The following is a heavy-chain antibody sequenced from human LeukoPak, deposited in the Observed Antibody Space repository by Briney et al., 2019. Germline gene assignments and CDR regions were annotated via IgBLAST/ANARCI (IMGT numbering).Heavy chain of an antibody. CDR3: ARDTCDGGDCFNWFDP. CDR1: GHSFTDYD. V-gene: IGHV1-2*02. J-gene: IGHJ5*02. D-gene: IGHD2-21*02. CDR2: INPKGGGI. Sequence: ASVKVPCKASGHSFTDYDIHWARQAPGQGLEWMGWINPKGGGINYAPEFQGRVTMTRDTSITTAYMELSSLRSDDTAMYYCARDTCDGGDCFNWFDPWGQGTLVTVSS.